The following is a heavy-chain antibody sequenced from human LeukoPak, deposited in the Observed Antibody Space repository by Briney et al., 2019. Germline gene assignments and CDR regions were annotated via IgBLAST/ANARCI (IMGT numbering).Heavy chain of an antibody. J-gene: IGHJ4*02. CDR2: ISSSSSYI. CDR3: ARDAADPIFGVVNLSRWGIFFDY. D-gene: IGHD3-3*01. Sequence: PGGSLRLSCAASGFTFSDYSMNWVRQAPGKGLEWVSSISSSSSYIYYADSVKGRFTISRDNAKNSLYLQMNSLRAEDTAVYYCARDAADPIFGVVNLSRWGIFFDYWGQGTLVTVSS. CDR1: GFTFSDYS. V-gene: IGHV3-21*01.